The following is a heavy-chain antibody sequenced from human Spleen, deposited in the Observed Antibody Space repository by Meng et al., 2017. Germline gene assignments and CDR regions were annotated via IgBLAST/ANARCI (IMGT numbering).Heavy chain of an antibody. CDR2: ISAYNGNT. J-gene: IGHJ6*02. D-gene: IGHD6-13*01. CDR1: GYTFTSYG. V-gene: IGHV1-18*01. CDR3: ARLAAAGNSGFDYYYYGMDV. Sequence: ASVKVSCKASGYTFTSYGISWVRQAPGQGLEWMGWISAYNGNTNYAQKLQGRVTMTTDTSTSTAYMELRSLRSDDTAVYYCARLAAAGNSGFDYYYYGMDVWGQGTMVTVSS.